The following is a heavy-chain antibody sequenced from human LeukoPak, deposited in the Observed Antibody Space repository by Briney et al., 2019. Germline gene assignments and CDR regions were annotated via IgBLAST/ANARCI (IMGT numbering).Heavy chain of an antibody. CDR3: ARGRIAAAGPDY. CDR2: MNPNSGNT. Sequence: ASVKVSCKASGYTFTSYGISWVRQATGQGLEWMGWMNPNSGNTGYAQKFQGRVTMTRNTSITTAYMELSSLTSEDTAVYYCARGRIAAAGPDYWGQGTLVTVSS. V-gene: IGHV1-8*02. D-gene: IGHD6-13*01. J-gene: IGHJ4*02. CDR1: GYTFTSYG.